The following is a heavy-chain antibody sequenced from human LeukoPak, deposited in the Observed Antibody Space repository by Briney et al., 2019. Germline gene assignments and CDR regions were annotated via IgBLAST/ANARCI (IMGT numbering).Heavy chain of an antibody. CDR2: IYYSGST. V-gene: IGHV4-59*08. CDR1: GGSISSYY. J-gene: IGHJ3*02. CDR3: ARHGLLWFGELLSSLDAFDI. Sequence: PSEILSLTCTVSGGSISSYYWSWIRQPPGKGLEWIGYIYYSGSTNYNPSLKSRVTISVDTSKNQFSLKLSSVTAADTAVYYCARHGLLWFGELLSSLDAFDIWGQGTMVTVSS. D-gene: IGHD3-10*01.